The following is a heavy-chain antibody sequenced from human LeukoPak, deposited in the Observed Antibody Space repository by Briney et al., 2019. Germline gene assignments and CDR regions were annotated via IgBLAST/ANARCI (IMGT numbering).Heavy chain of an antibody. J-gene: IGHJ6*02. CDR2: IIPVFGTP. CDR3: AREGSGSYYRYYYYYYGMDV. D-gene: IGHD1-26*01. Sequence: SVKVSCKASGGTFSTYAISWVRQAPGQGLEWMGGIIPVFGTPDYAQKFQDRVTITADESTSTAYMELRSLRSDDTAVYYCAREGSGSYYRYYYYYYGMDVWGQGTTVTVSS. CDR1: GGTFSTYA. V-gene: IGHV1-69*13.